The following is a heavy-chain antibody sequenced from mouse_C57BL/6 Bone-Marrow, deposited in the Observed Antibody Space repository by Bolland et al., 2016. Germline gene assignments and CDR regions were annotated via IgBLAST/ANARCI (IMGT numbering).Heavy chain of an antibody. CDR3: ASGGVYGFAY. CDR2: GNT. D-gene: IGHD2-12*01. Sequence: GNTKYAPKFQGKATITADTSSNTDYLQLSSLTSEDTAIYYCASGGVYGFAYWGQGTLV. J-gene: IGHJ3*01. V-gene: IGHV14-3*01.